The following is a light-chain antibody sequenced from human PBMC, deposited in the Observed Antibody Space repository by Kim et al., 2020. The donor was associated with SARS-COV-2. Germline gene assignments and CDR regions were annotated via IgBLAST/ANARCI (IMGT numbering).Light chain of an antibody. CDR3: SSYTSSGTWV. J-gene: IGLJ3*02. CDR2: YVT. Sequence: GRSITISCTGTSSDVGGYNYVCWYQHHPDKAPKLMIYYVTKRPSGISDRFSGSKSDATASLTISGLQAEDEADYYCSSYTSSGTWVFGGGTKLTVL. CDR1: SSDVGGYNY. V-gene: IGLV2-14*03.